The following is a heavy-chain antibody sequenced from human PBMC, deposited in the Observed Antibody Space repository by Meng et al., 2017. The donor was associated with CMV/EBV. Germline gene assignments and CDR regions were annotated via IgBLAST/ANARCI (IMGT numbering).Heavy chain of an antibody. V-gene: IGHV3-11*04. D-gene: IGHD2-2*01. CDR2: ISSSGSTI. Sequence: GESLKISCAASGFTFSDYYMRWIRQAPWKRLEWVSYISSSGSTIYYADSVKGRFTISRDNAKSSLYLQMNSLRAEDTAVYYCARENYCSSTSCPDYYYGMDVWGQGTTVTVSS. CDR1: GFTFSDYY. CDR3: ARENYCSSTSCPDYYYGMDV. J-gene: IGHJ6*02.